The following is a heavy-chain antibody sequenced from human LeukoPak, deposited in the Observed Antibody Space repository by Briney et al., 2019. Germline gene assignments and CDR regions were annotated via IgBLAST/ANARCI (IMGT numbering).Heavy chain of an antibody. V-gene: IGHV3-23*01. CDR3: AKALAYCGGDCYSFGGFFDY. J-gene: IGHJ4*02. CDR1: GFTFSSYA. Sequence: GGSLRLSCAASGFTFSSYAMSGVRQAPGKGLEGVSAISGSGGSTYYADSVKGRFTISRDNSKNTLYLQMNSLRAEDTAVYYCAKALAYCGGDCYSFGGFFDYWGQGTLVTVSS. D-gene: IGHD2-21*02. CDR2: ISGSGGST.